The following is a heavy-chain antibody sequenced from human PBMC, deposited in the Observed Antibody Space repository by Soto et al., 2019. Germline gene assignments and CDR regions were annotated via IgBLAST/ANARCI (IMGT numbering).Heavy chain of an antibody. J-gene: IGHJ4*02. D-gene: IGHD3-22*01. CDR1: GDSISDFY. CDR3: VSGYYHDY. Sequence: ETLSLTCTASGDSISDFYWSWIRQPPGKGLEWIGYIYYSGSTNTNPSLKSRVTISADTSKKQFSLKMTSMTAADTAMYYCVSGYYHDYWGQGTLVTVSS. V-gene: IGHV4-59*01. CDR2: IYYSGST.